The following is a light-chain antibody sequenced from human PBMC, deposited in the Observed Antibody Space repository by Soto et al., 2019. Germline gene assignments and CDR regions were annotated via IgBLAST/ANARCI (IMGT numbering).Light chain of an antibody. Sequence: QLVLTQPPSVSGAPGQRVTISCTGSSSNIGAGYDVHWYQQLPGTAPNLLIYGNSNRPSGVPDRFSGSKSGTSASLAITGLQAEDEADYYCQSYDSSLSGHVVFGGGTKVTVL. CDR2: GNS. J-gene: IGLJ2*01. V-gene: IGLV1-40*01. CDR1: SSNIGAGYD. CDR3: QSYDSSLSGHVV.